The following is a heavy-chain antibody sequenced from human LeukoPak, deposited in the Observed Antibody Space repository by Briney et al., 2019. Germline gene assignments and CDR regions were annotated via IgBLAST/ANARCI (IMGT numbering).Heavy chain of an antibody. J-gene: IGHJ4*02. CDR3: ARERIAAAGTGTFDY. CDR1: GGSISSGAYY. D-gene: IGHD6-13*01. Sequence: SETLSLTCTVSGGSISSGAYYWGWLRQPPGKGLEWIGYIYYSGSTYYNPSLKSRVTISVDTSKNQFSLKLSSVTAADTAVYYCARERIAAAGTGTFDYWGQGTLVTVSS. V-gene: IGHV4-31*03. CDR2: IYYSGST.